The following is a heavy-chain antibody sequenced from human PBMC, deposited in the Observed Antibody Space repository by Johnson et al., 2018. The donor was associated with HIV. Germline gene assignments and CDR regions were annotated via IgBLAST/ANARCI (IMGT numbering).Heavy chain of an antibody. D-gene: IGHD2-15*01. CDR2: ISYDGSNK. CDR3: ARVARHDGWWFDAFDI. J-gene: IGHJ3*02. CDR1: GFTFSSYG. V-gene: IGHV3-30*03. Sequence: QVQLVESGGGVVRPGGSLRLSCAASGFTFSSYGMHWVRQAPGKGLEWVAVISYDGSNKYYADSVKGRFTISRDNSKNTLYLQMNSLRAEDTAVYYCARVARHDGWWFDAFDIWGQGTMVTVSS.